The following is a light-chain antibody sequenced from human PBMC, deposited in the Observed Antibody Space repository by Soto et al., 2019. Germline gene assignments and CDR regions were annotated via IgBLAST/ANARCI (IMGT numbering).Light chain of an antibody. CDR2: ADS. Sequence: QSVLTQPPSVSGAPGQRVTISCTGSSSNIGAGKDVNLFRQLPGTAPKLLIYADSSRPSGVPDRFSGSKSGSSASLAITGLRVDDEAEYYCQSYGTTLSGLYVFGTGTKVTVL. CDR3: QSYGTTLSGLYV. CDR1: SSNIGAGKD. J-gene: IGLJ1*01. V-gene: IGLV1-40*01.